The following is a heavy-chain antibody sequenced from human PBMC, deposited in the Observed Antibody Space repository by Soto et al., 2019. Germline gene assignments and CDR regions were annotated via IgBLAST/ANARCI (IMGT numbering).Heavy chain of an antibody. CDR1: GFSFRSYY. D-gene: IGHD3-10*01. CDR2: ISPSSSFL. Sequence: EGSLRLSCAASGFSFRSYYMNWFRQAPVSGLEWVSSISPSSSFLNYADSVKGRFTISRDNAKSSVNLQMNSLRAEDTAVYYCATVGTDYGSGSPYYSDYWGQATLVTVSS. V-gene: IGHV3-21*06. J-gene: IGHJ4*02. CDR3: ATVGTDYGSGSPYYSDY.